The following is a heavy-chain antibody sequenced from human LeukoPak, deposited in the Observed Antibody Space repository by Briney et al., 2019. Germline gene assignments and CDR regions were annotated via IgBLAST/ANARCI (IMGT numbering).Heavy chain of an antibody. CDR2: IIPIFGTA. D-gene: IGHD1-26*01. Sequence: GASVKVSCKASGGTFSSYAISWVRQAPGQGLEWMGGIIPIFGTANYAQKFQGRVTITADKSTSTAYMELSSLRSEDTAVYYCARADGIVGATRYDYWGQGTLVTVSS. CDR1: GGTFSSYA. V-gene: IGHV1-69*06. CDR3: ARADGIVGATRYDY. J-gene: IGHJ4*02.